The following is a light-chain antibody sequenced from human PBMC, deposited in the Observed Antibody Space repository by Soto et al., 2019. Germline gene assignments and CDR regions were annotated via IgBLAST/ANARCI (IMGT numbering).Light chain of an antibody. CDR2: AAS. V-gene: IGKV1-12*01. CDR1: QGISSW. J-gene: IGKJ5*01. Sequence: DIQMTQSPSSVSASVGDRVTITCRASQGISSWLAWYQHKPGKAPKLLIYAASSLQSGVPSRFSGSGSGTDFTLAIRSRQPEDFAPYYCQQANRFRNPFGQGTRLEIK. CDR3: QQANRFRNP.